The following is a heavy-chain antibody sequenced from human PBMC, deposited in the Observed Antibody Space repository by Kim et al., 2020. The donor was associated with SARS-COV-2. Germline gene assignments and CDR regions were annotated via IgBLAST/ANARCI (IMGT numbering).Heavy chain of an antibody. CDR2: INPNSGGT. CDR3: ARVAYGGNPTPFDY. D-gene: IGHD4-17*01. V-gene: IGHV1-2*06. CDR1: GYTFTDYY. Sequence: ASVKVSCEASGYTFTDYYMHWVRQAPGQGLEWMGRINPNSGGTDYAQKFQGRVTMTRDTSITTAYMELTRLRSDDTAVYYCARVAYGGNPTPFDYWGQGTLVTVSS. J-gene: IGHJ4*02.